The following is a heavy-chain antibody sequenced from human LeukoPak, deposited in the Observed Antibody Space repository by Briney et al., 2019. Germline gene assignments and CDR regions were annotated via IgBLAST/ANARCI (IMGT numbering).Heavy chain of an antibody. CDR1: GYTFTGYY. CDR3: ARERRRLVGFDP. V-gene: IGHV1-2*02. CDR2: INPNSGGT. Sequence: ASVSVSCTASGYTFTGYYMHWVRQAPGQGLEWMGWINPNSGGTYYAQKFQGRVTMTRDTSISTAYMELSRLRSDDTAVYYCARERRRLVGFDPWGQGTLVTVSS. J-gene: IGHJ5*02.